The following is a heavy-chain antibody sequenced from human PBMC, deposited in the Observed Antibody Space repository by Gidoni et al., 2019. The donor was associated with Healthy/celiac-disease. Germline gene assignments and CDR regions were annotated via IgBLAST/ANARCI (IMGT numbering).Heavy chain of an antibody. CDR3: ARRPGIAVAGANDAFDI. CDR2: IYSGGST. CDR1: GFTVSSNY. Sequence: VQLVESGGGLVQPGGSLRLSCAASGFTVSSNYMSWVRQAPGKGLEWVSVIYSGGSTYYADSVKGRFTISRDNSKNTLYLQMNSLRAEDTAVYYCARRPGIAVAGANDAFDIWGQGTMVTVSS. D-gene: IGHD6-19*01. J-gene: IGHJ3*02. V-gene: IGHV3-66*01.